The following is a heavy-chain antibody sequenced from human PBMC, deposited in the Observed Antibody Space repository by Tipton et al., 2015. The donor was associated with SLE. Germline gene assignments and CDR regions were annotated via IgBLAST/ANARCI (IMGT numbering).Heavy chain of an antibody. CDR1: GGSLSGYY. D-gene: IGHD2-15*01. CDR2: IFYSGST. J-gene: IGHJ2*01. V-gene: IGHV4-59*01. Sequence: TPSLTCAVYGGSLSGYYWSWIRQPPGKGLEWIGYIFYSGSTYYNPSLKSRVTISVDTSKNQFSLKLSSVTAADTAVYYCARQGWTPFFDLWGRGTLVTVSS. CDR3: ARQGWTPFFDL.